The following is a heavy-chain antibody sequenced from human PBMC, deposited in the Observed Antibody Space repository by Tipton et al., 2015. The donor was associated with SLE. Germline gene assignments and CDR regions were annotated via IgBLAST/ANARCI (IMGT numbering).Heavy chain of an antibody. Sequence: TLSLTCAVYGGSFSGYYWSWIRQPPGKGLEWIGEINHSGSTNYNPSLKSRVTISVDTSKNQFSLKLSSVTAADTAVYYCARDYGGTFDYWGQGTLVTVSS. CDR2: INHSGST. CDR3: ARDYGGTFDY. CDR1: GGSFSGYY. D-gene: IGHD1-26*01. V-gene: IGHV4-34*01. J-gene: IGHJ4*02.